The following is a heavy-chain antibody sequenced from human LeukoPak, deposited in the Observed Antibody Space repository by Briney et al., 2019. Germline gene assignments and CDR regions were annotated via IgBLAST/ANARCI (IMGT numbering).Heavy chain of an antibody. CDR1: GYTFTGYY. J-gene: IGHJ4*02. V-gene: IGHV1-2*02. CDR3: ARGEVGATIDY. CDR2: INPNSGGT. Sequence: ASVRVSCKASGYTFTGYYMHWVRQAPGQGLEWMGWINPNSGGTNYAQKFQGRVTITRNTSISTAYMELSSLRSEDTAVYYCARGEVGATIDYWGQGTLVTVSS. D-gene: IGHD1-26*01.